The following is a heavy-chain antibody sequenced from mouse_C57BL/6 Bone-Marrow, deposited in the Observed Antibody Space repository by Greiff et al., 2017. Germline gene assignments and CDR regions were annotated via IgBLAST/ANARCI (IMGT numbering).Heavy chain of an antibody. J-gene: IGHJ2*01. D-gene: IGHD1-1*01. CDR2: ISSGGSYT. V-gene: IGHV5-6*01. CDR3: ARHDGSSSFEY. Sequence: EVNVVESGGDLVKPGGSLKLSCAASGFTFSSYGMSWVRQTPDKRLEWVATISSGGSYTYYPDSVKGRFTISRDNAKNTLYLQMSSLKSEDTAMYYCARHDGSSSFEYWGQGTTLTVSS. CDR1: GFTFSSYG.